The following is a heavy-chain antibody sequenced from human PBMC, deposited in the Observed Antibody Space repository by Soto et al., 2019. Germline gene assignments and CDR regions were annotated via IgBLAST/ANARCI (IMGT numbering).Heavy chain of an antibody. CDR2: INAGNGNT. CDR1: GYTFTSYA. Sequence: ASVKVSCKASGYTFTSYAMHWVRQAPGQRLEWMGWINAGNGNTKYSQKFQGRVTITRDTSASTAYMELSSLRSEDTAVYYCGRGIAARQDYYYYGMDVWGQGTTVTVSS. V-gene: IGHV1-3*01. D-gene: IGHD6-6*01. J-gene: IGHJ6*02. CDR3: GRGIAARQDYYYYGMDV.